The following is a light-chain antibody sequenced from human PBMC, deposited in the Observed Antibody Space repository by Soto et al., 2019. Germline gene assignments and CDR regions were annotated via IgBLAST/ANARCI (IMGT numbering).Light chain of an antibody. Sequence: QSVLTQPASVSGSPGQSITISCTGTSGDVGGYNYVSWYQQHPGKAPKLMIYEVSNRPSGVSNRFSGSKSGNTASLTISGLQAEDEADYYCSSYTSSSTRVFGTGTKVTV. CDR2: EVS. CDR1: SGDVGGYNY. J-gene: IGLJ1*01. V-gene: IGLV2-14*01. CDR3: SSYTSSSTRV.